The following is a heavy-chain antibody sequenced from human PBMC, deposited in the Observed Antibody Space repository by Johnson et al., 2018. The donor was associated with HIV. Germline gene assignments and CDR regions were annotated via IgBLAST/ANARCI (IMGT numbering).Heavy chain of an antibody. J-gene: IGHJ3*02. CDR2: LFSGGTT. V-gene: IGHV3-NL1*01. CDR3: ARDPDI. CDR1: GFTFSTYG. Sequence: QVQVVESGGGVVQPGRSLRLSCVASGFTFSTYGMHWVRQAPGKGLEWVSVLFSGGTTYYADSVKGRFTISRDNSKNTLFLQMNSLRAEDTAVYYCARDPDIWGQGTMDTVSS.